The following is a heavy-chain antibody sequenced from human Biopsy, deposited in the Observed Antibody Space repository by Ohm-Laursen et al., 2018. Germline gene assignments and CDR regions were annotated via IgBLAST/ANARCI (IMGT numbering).Heavy chain of an antibody. CDR3: ARDDDTTGHYMILNH. J-gene: IGHJ5*02. CDR1: GFAFSYYG. Sequence: SLRLSCAASGFAFSYYGLHWVRQAPGKGLQWVAVMWSDGINKNYADSVKGRFTVSRDNSNNVLYLQMSSLRDEDSAVYYCARDDDTTGHYMILNHWGQRTLVTVFS. D-gene: IGHD3-9*01. V-gene: IGHV3-33*01. CDR2: MWSDGINK.